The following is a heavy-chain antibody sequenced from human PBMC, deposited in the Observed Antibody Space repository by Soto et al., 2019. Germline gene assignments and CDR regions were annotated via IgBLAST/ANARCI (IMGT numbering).Heavy chain of an antibody. CDR1: GFTVSSNY. CDR3: ARDLRHHEAFDI. V-gene: IGHV3-53*01. J-gene: IGHJ3*02. Sequence: GGSLRLSCAASGFTVSSNYMSWVRQAPGKGLEWVSVIYSGGSTYYADSVKGRFTISRDNSKNTLYLQMNSLRAEDTAVYYCARDLRHHEAFDIWGQGTMVTVSS. CDR2: IYSGGST.